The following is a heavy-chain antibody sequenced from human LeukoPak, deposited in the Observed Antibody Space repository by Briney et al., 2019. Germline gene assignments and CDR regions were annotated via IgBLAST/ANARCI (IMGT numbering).Heavy chain of an antibody. CDR3: ARGRYKYPFDY. V-gene: IGHV4-34*01. CDR2: INHSGST. Sequence: SETLSLTCAVYGGSFSGYYWSWIRQPPGKGLEWIGEINHSGSTNYNPSLNSRVTISVDTSKNQFSLKLSSVTAADTAVYYCARGRYKYPFDYWGQGTLVTVSS. D-gene: IGHD3-16*02. J-gene: IGHJ4*02. CDR1: GGSFSGYY.